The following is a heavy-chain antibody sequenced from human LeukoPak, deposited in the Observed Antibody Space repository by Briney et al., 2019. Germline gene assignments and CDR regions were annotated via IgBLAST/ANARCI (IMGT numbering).Heavy chain of an antibody. CDR1: GFTFSNYW. J-gene: IGHJ4*02. CDR2: IKQDGSAK. D-gene: IGHD7-27*01. CDR3: ARDGPSVGIDF. V-gene: IGHV3-7*01. Sequence: GGSLRLSCEGSGFTFSNYWMSWVRQAPGKGLEWVANIKQDGSAKYYVDSVRGRFTISRDNAKTSLYLQMNSLRAEDTAVYYCARDGPSVGIDFWGQGALVTVSS.